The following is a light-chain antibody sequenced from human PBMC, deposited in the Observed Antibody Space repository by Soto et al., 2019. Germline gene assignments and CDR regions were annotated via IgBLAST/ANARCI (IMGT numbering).Light chain of an antibody. J-gene: IGKJ1*01. CDR2: DVS. CDR1: QSISSW. CDR3: QQYTNYPWT. V-gene: IGKV1-5*01. Sequence: DIQMTQSPPTLSASVGDRVTITCRASQSISSWLAWYQQRPGKAPNLLIYDVSSLESGVPSRFSGSGSGTEFTLTISSLQPDDFATYYCQQYTNYPWTFGQGTKVAIK.